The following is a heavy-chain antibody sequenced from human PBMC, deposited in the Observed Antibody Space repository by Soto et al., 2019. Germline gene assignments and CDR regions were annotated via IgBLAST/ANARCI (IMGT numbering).Heavy chain of an antibody. J-gene: IGHJ3*02. CDR1: GYTFTSYG. Sequence: RASVKVSCKASGYTFTSYGISWVRQAPGQGLEWMGWISAYNGNTNYAQKLQGRVTMTTDTSTSTAYMELRSLRSDDTAVYYCARSCSSTSCYDHAFDIWGQGTMVTVSS. D-gene: IGHD2-2*01. V-gene: IGHV1-18*01. CDR3: ARSCSSTSCYDHAFDI. CDR2: ISAYNGNT.